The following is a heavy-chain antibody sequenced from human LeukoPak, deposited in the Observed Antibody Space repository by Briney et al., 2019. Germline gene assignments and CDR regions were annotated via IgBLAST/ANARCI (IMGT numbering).Heavy chain of an antibody. CDR2: INHSGST. CDR3: ASSGLERRTFDY. J-gene: IGHJ4*02. V-gene: IGHV4-34*01. CDR1: GGSFSGYF. Sequence: SETLSLTCAVYGGSFSGYFWTWIRQPPGKGLEWIGEINHSGSTNYNPSLKSRVTISVDTSKNQFSLKLSSVTAADTAVYYCASSGLERRTFDYWGQGTLVTVSS. D-gene: IGHD1-1*01.